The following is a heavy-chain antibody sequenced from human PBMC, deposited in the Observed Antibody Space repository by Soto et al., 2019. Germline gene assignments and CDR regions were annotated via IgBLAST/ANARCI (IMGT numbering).Heavy chain of an antibody. J-gene: IGHJ6*02. CDR1: GYTFTSYD. CDR2: MNPNSGNT. D-gene: IGHD6-6*01. V-gene: IGHV1-8*01. CDR3: ARXRLSYYYYGMDV. Sequence: QVQLVQSGAEVKKPGASVKVSCKASGYTFTSYDINWVRQATGQGLEWMGWMNPNSGNTGYAQKFQGRVTMTRNTSISTAXMELSXLXXXXTAVYYCARXRLSYYYYGMDVWGQGTTVTVSS.